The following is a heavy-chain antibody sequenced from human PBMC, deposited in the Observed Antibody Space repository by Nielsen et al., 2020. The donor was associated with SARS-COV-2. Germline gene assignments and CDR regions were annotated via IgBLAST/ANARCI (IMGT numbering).Heavy chain of an antibody. V-gene: IGHV5-51*01. J-gene: IGHJ6*02. Sequence: GESLKISCKGSGYSFTSYWIGWVRQMPGKGLEWMGIIYPGDSDTRYSPSFQGQVTISADKSISTAYLQWSSLKASDTAMYYCARVGIVVVPAATRGGMDVWGQGTTVTVSS. CDR2: IYPGDSDT. CDR3: ARVGIVVVPAATRGGMDV. CDR1: GYSFTSYW. D-gene: IGHD2-2*03.